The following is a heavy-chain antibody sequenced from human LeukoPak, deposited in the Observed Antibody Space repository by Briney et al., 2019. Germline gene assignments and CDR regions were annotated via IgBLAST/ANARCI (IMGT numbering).Heavy chain of an antibody. CDR3: ARDKCGSTSCYPHYYYYYGMDV. CDR1: GFTFSSYW. D-gene: IGHD2-2*01. V-gene: IGHV3-7*01. J-gene: IGHJ6*02. Sequence: PGGSLRLSCAASGFTFSSYWMSWVRQAPGKGLEWVANIKQDGSEKYYVDSVKGRFTISRDNAKNSLYLQMNSLRAEDTAVYYCARDKCGSTSCYPHYYYYYGMDVWGQGTTVTVSS. CDR2: IKQDGSEK.